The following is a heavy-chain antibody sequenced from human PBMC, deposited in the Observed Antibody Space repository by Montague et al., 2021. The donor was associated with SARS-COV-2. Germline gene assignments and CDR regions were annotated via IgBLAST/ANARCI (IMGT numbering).Heavy chain of an antibody. CDR1: GGSIRSGGYY. J-gene: IGHJ4*02. Sequence: TLSLTCTVSGGSIRSGGYYWSWIRQPAGKGLEWIGRIYTSGSTNYNPSLKSRVIISVDTSKNQFSLKLNSVTAADTAVYYCARDLVGQHRVGGFDYWGQGTLVTVSS. CDR3: ARDLVGQHRVGGFDY. D-gene: IGHD1-26*01. V-gene: IGHV4-61*02. CDR2: IYTSGST.